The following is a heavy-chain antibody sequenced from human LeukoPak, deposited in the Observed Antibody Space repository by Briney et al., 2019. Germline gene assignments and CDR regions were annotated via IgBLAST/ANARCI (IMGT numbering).Heavy chain of an antibody. CDR3: ARDQVAGTMYYFDY. V-gene: IGHV4-4*07. Sequence: SETLSLTCTVSGGSISSYYWSWLGQPAGKGREWIGRIYTSGSTNYNPSLKSRVTMSVDTSKNQFSLKLSSVTAADTAVYYCARDQVAGTMYYFDYWGQGTLVTVSS. D-gene: IGHD6-19*01. J-gene: IGHJ4*02. CDR2: IYTSGST. CDR1: GGSISSYY.